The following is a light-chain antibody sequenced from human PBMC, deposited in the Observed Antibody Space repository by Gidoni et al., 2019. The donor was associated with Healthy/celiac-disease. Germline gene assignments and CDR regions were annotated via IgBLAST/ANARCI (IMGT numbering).Light chain of an antibody. CDR2: LNSDGSH. V-gene: IGLV4-69*01. J-gene: IGLJ3*02. CDR3: QTWGTGNWV. CDR1: SGHSSYA. Sequence: QLVLTQSPFASASLGASVKLTCTLSSGHSSYAIAWHQQQREKGPRYLMKLNSDGSHSKGDGIPDRFSGSSSGAERYLTISSLQSEDEADYYCQTWGTGNWVFGGGTKLTVL.